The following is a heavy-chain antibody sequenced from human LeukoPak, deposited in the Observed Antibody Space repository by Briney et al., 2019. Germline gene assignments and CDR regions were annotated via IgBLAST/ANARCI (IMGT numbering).Heavy chain of an antibody. V-gene: IGHV1-2*02. CDR1: GYTFTSYY. CDR3: ARIWGSSTSCYDCWFDP. J-gene: IGHJ5*02. Sequence: GASVKVSCKASGYTFTSYYMHWVRQAPGQGLEWMGWINPNSGGTNYAQKFQGRVTMTRDTSISTAYMELSRLRSDDTAVYYCARIWGSSTSCYDCWFDPWGQGTLVTVSS. CDR2: INPNSGGT. D-gene: IGHD2-2*01.